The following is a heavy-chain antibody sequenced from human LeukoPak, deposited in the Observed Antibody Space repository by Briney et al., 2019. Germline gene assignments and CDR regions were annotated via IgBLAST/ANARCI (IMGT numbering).Heavy chain of an antibody. D-gene: IGHD4-23*01. CDR3: ARDYGGRSTYYYYYYMDV. V-gene: IGHV3-30*02. CDR1: GFTFSSYG. J-gene: IGHJ6*03. Sequence: GGSLRLSCAASGFTFSSYGMHWVRQAPGKGLEWVAFIRYDGSNKYYADSVKGRFTISRDNSKNTLYLQMNSLRAEDTAVYYCARDYGGRSTYYYYYYMDVWGKGTTVTVSS. CDR2: IRYDGSNK.